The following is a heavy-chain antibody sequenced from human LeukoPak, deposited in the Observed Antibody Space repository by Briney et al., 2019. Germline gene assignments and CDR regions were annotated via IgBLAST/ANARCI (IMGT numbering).Heavy chain of an antibody. Sequence: GASVKVSCKASGYTFTSYAMHWVRQAPGQRLEWMGWINAGNGNTKYSQKFQGRVSITRDTSASTAYMELSSLTSEDTAVYYCARDLYGDYFDYWGQGTLVTVSS. D-gene: IGHD3-16*01. CDR1: GYTFTSYA. V-gene: IGHV1-3*01. J-gene: IGHJ4*02. CDR2: INAGNGNT. CDR3: ARDLYGDYFDY.